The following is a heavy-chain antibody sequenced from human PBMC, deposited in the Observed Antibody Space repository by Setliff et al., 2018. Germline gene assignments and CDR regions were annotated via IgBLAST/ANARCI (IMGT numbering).Heavy chain of an antibody. CDR2: VFHTGGT. CDR1: SGSIGSHY. CDR3: ARAPPSVPYGDYGPRQYFDL. V-gene: IGHV4-59*11. Sequence: PSETLSLTCSVSSGSIGSHYWNWMRQPPGKGLEWIGHVFHTGGTKYNPSLRSRVTISVDTSENYFSLRLTSVTAADTAVYYCARAPPSVPYGDYGPRQYFDLWGRGSQVTVSS. D-gene: IGHD4-17*01. J-gene: IGHJ2*01.